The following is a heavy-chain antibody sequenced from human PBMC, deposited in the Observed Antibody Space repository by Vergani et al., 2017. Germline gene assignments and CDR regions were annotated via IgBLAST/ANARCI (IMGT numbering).Heavy chain of an antibody. D-gene: IGHD5-18*01. CDR3: ARAGRGYSYYVAY. CDR2: INHSGST. Sequence: QVQLQESGPGLVKPSETLSLTCAVYGGSFSGYYWSWIRQPPGKGLEWVGEINHSGSTNYNPSLKSRVTISVDTSKNQFSLKLSSVTAADTAVYYCARAGRGYSYYVAYWGQGTLVTVSS. J-gene: IGHJ4*02. CDR1: GGSFSGYY. V-gene: IGHV4-34*01.